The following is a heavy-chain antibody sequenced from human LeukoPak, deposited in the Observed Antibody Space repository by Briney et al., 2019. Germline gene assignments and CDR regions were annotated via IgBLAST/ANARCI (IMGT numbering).Heavy chain of an antibody. CDR2: ISGSGGST. V-gene: IGHV3-23*01. Sequence: GGSLRLSCAASGFTFSNYAMSWVRQAPGKGLEWVSVISGSGGSTYYVDSVRGRFTISRDSSKNTLFLQMDSLRAEDTAVYYCAEGGFGRPFDYWGQGTLVTVSS. D-gene: IGHD3-10*01. CDR1: GFTFSNYA. CDR3: AEGGFGRPFDY. J-gene: IGHJ4*02.